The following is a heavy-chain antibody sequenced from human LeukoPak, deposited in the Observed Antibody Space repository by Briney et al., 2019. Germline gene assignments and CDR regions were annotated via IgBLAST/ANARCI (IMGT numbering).Heavy chain of an antibody. CDR2: IIPIFGTP. V-gene: IGHV1-69*13. Sequence: SVKVSCKASGGTFSSYVLNWVRQAPGQGLEWLGGIIPIFGTPNYAQKFQGRVTITADETAYMELSSLGSEDTAVYYCARSLGARGSDAFDIWGQGTMVTVSS. J-gene: IGHJ3*02. CDR1: GGTFSSYV. D-gene: IGHD1-26*01. CDR3: ARSLGARGSDAFDI.